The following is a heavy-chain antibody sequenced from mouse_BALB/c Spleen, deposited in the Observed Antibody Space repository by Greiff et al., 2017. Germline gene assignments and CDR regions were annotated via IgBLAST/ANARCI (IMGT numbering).Heavy chain of an antibody. J-gene: IGHJ4*01. CDR1: GFTFSSYG. Sequence: EVQLVESGGDLVKPGGSLKLSCAASGFTFSSYGMSWVRQTPDKRLEWVATISSGGSYTYYPDSVKGRFTISRDNAKNTLYLQMSSLKSEDTAMYYCARRYDERNYYAMDYWGQGTSVTVSS. D-gene: IGHD2-14*01. CDR3: ARRYDERNYYAMDY. V-gene: IGHV5-6*01. CDR2: ISSGGSYT.